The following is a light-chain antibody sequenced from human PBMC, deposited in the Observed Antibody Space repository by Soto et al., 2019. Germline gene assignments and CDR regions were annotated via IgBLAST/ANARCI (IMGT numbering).Light chain of an antibody. Sequence: DIQMTQSPFSLSAPVGDRVTITCRASQSISNYLNWYQQKQGKAPKLLIYAASTLQSGVPSRFSVSGSGTDFTLTISSLQPEDSATYYCQQSYGTPIIFGQGTRXDIK. V-gene: IGKV1-39*01. CDR1: QSISNY. J-gene: IGKJ5*01. CDR2: AAS. CDR3: QQSYGTPII.